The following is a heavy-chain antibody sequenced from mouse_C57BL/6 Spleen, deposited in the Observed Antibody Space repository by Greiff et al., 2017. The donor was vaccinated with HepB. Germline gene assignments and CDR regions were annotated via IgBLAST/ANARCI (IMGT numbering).Heavy chain of an antibody. CDR3: ARNRGSNYYDY. D-gene: IGHD1-1*01. J-gene: IGHJ2*01. CDR2: IWSGGST. Sequence: QVQLQQSGPGLVQPSQSLSITCTVSGFSLTSYGVHWVRQSPGKGLEWLGVIWSGGSTDYNAAFISRLSISKDNSKSQVFFKMKSLQADDTAIYYCARNRGSNYYDYWGQGTTLTVSS. CDR1: GFSLTSYG. V-gene: IGHV2-2*01.